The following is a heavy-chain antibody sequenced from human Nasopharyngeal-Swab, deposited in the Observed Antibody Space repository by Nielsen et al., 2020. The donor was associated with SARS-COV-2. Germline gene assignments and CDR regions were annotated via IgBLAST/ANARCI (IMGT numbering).Heavy chain of an antibody. Sequence: GESLKISCAASGFTFSSYAMSWVRQAPGKGLEWVSAISGSGGSTYYADSVKGRFTISRDNSKNTLYLQMSSLRSEDTAVYYCARDLLGTAMDVGYWGQGTLVTVSS. CDR3: ARDLLGTAMDVGY. D-gene: IGHD5-18*01. CDR2: ISGSGGST. CDR1: GFTFSSYA. J-gene: IGHJ4*02. V-gene: IGHV3-23*01.